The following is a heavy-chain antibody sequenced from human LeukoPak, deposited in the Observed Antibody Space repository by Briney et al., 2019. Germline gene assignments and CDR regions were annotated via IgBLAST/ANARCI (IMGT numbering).Heavy chain of an antibody. D-gene: IGHD1-26*01. V-gene: IGHV4-4*07. CDR2: FYSGST. Sequence: PSETLSHTCTVSGGSISSYYWSWIRQPAGKGLEWIGRFYSGSTNYNPSLKSRVTMSVDTSKNQFSLKLSSVTAADTAVYYCATDSRIMGAPGAFDYWGQGTLVTVSS. CDR1: GGSISSYY. J-gene: IGHJ4*02. CDR3: ATDSRIMGAPGAFDY.